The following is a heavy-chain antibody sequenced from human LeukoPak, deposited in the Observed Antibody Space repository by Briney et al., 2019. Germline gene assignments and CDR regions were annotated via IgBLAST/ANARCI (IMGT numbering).Heavy chain of an antibody. CDR3: VRGALRRGWAFGY. V-gene: IGHV1-8*01. CDR1: GYTFTSYD. CDR2: MNPNSGNT. D-gene: IGHD6-19*01. J-gene: IGHJ4*02. Sequence: VASVKVSCKASGYTFTSYDINWVRQATGQGLEWMGWMNPNSGNTGYAQKFQGRVTMTRNTSISTAYMELSSLRSEDTAVYYCVRGALRRGWAFGYWGQGTLVTVSS.